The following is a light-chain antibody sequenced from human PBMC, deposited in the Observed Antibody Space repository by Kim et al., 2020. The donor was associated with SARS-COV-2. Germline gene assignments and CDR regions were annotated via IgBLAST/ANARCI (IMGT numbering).Light chain of an antibody. CDR1: KLGDKY. CDR2: EDS. V-gene: IGLV3-1*01. J-gene: IGLJ3*02. CDR3: QAWDSSPWV. Sequence: SYELTQPPSVSVSPGQTASITCSGDKLGDKYACWYQQKPGQSPVLVIYEDSKRPSGIPERFSGSNSGNTATLTLSGTQAMDEADYYCQAWDSSPWVFGGG.